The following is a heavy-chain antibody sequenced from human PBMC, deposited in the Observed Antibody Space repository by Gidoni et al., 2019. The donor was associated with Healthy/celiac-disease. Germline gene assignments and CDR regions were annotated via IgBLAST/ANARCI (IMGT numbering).Heavy chain of an antibody. D-gene: IGHD3-10*01. CDR2: IKSKTDGGTT. J-gene: IGHJ4*02. CDR1: GFTFSNAW. V-gene: IGHV3-15*01. CDR3: TTDLGSGSYRQDFDY. Sequence: EVQLVESGGGLVKPGGSLRLSCAASGFTFSNAWMSWVRQAPGKGLEWVGRIKSKTDGGTTDYAAPVKGRFTISRDDSKNTLYLQMNSLKTEDTAVYYCTTDLGSGSYRQDFDYWGQGTLVTVSS.